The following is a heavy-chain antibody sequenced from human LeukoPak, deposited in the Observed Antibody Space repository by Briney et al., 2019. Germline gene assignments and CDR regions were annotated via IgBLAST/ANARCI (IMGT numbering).Heavy chain of an antibody. Sequence: GESLKISCKASGYTFTNYWIAWVRQMPGKGLEWMGIFHPDDSETTYSPSIEGHFTISADKSISTAYLQWRSLKASDTAIYYCARSPNSLAYFDSWGQGTLVTVSS. J-gene: IGHJ4*02. CDR2: FHPDDSET. D-gene: IGHD5-18*01. CDR3: ARSPNSLAYFDS. CDR1: GYTFTNYW. V-gene: IGHV5-51*01.